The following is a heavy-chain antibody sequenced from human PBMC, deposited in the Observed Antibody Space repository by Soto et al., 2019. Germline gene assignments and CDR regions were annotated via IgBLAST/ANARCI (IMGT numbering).Heavy chain of an antibody. CDR3: ALRSMAVVPEY. D-gene: IGHD3-22*01. J-gene: IGHJ4*02. Sequence: VQLQESGPGLVKPSETLSLTCAVSGDSISSYYCMWIRQPPGKGLESIGYLYYGRSANYNPSLKCGGTLSVDTSTNQCSLTRSSMTAADTAVYSCALRSMAVVPEYWGQGTLVTVSS. CDR1: GDSISSYY. CDR2: LYYGRSA. V-gene: IGHV4-59*01.